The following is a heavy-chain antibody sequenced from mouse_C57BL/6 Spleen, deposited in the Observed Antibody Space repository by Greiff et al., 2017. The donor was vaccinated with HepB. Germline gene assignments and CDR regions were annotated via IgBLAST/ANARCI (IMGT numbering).Heavy chain of an antibody. V-gene: IGHV3-6*01. CDR1: GYSITSGYY. CDR2: ISYDGSN. Sequence: VQLQQSGPGLVKPSQSLSLTCSVTGYSITSGYYWNWIRQFPGNKLEWMGYISYDGSNNYNPSLKNRISITRDTSKNQFFLKLNSVTTEDTATYYCARGDGYYEGAWFAYWGQGTLVTVSA. D-gene: IGHD2-3*01. CDR3: ARGDGYYEGAWFAY. J-gene: IGHJ3*01.